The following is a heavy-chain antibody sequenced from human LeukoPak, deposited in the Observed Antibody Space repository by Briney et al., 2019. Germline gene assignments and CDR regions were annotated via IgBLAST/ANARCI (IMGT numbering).Heavy chain of an antibody. CDR1: GGTFSSYA. Sequence: ASVKVSCQASGGTFSSYAISWVRQAPGQGLEWMGWISAYNGNTNYAQKLQGRVTMTTDTSTSTAYMELRSLRSDDTAVYYCAREEYSSGWISVWGQGTLVTVSS. J-gene: IGHJ4*02. D-gene: IGHD6-19*01. CDR2: ISAYNGNT. V-gene: IGHV1-18*01. CDR3: AREEYSSGWISV.